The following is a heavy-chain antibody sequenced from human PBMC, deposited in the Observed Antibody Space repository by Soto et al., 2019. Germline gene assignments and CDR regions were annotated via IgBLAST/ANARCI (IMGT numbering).Heavy chain of an antibody. V-gene: IGHV3-15*01. Sequence: EVQLVESGGGLVEPGGSLRLSCAASGITFSNAWMNWVRKATWKGLEYIGRIRSKTDGGTTEYAAPVEGRFTVSRDDSKNTLYLQMSGLKTEDTAVYYCTTTRPGTNVFHNWGQGTLVTVSS. J-gene: IGHJ3*02. CDR2: IRSKTDGGTT. CDR3: TTTRPGTNVFHN. D-gene: IGHD6-13*01. CDR1: GITFSNAW.